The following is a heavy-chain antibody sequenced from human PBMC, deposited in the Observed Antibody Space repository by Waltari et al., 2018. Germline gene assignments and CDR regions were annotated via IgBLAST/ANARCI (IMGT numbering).Heavy chain of an antibody. D-gene: IGHD2-21*01. Sequence: EVQLLESGGGLVKPGGSMRLSCAGSGFAFISFGLSWVRQAPGKGLEWGSSISTTSAKIYHADSVKGRFVISRDNSKKMVYLQMNSLRDDDTAVYHCARDTGALWMDVWGQGTTVTVSS. CDR2: ISTTSAKI. J-gene: IGHJ6*02. CDR3: ARDTGALWMDV. CDR1: GFAFISFG. V-gene: IGHV3-23*01.